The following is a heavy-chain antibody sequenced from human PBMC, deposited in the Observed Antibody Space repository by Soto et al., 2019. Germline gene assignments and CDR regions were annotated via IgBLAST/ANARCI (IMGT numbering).Heavy chain of an antibody. CDR2: INAGNGNT. J-gene: IGHJ4*02. CDR3: AREDIVVVPGGMHGAFDY. D-gene: IGHD2-2*01. CDR1: GYTFTSYA. Sequence: QVQLVQSGAEVKKPGASVKVSCKASGYTFTSYAMHWVRQAPGQRLEWMGWINAGNGNTKYSQKFQGRVTITRDTSESKAYLELSSLRSEDTDVYYYAREDIVVVPGGMHGAFDYWGQGTLVTVSS. V-gene: IGHV1-3*01.